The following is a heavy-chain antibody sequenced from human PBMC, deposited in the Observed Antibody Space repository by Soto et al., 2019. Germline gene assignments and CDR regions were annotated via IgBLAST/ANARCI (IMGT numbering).Heavy chain of an antibody. Sequence: SVKVSCKASGGTFSSYAISWVRQAPGQGLEWMGGIIPIFGTANYAQKFQGRVTITADESTSTAYMELSSLRSEDTAVYYCARGGYSSGWWEVYYYGMDVWGQGTTVTVSS. V-gene: IGHV1-69*13. CDR2: IIPIFGTA. D-gene: IGHD6-19*01. CDR3: ARGGYSSGWWEVYYYGMDV. J-gene: IGHJ6*02. CDR1: GGTFSSYA.